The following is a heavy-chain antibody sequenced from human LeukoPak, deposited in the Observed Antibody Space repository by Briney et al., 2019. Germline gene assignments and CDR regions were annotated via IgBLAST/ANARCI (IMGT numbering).Heavy chain of an antibody. V-gene: IGHV4-34*01. CDR2: INNSGST. CDR1: GGSFSGYY. Sequence: PSETLSLTCAVYGGSFSGYYWSWIRQPPGKGLEWIGEINNSGSTNYNPSLKSRVTISVDTSKNQFSLKLSSVTAADTAVYYCARQQWLRRNAFDIWGQGTMVTVSS. CDR3: ARQQWLRRNAFDI. D-gene: IGHD6-19*01. J-gene: IGHJ3*02.